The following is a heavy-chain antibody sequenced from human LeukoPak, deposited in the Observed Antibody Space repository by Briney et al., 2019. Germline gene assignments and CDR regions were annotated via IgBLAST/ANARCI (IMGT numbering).Heavy chain of an antibody. V-gene: IGHV1-8*01. CDR2: MNPNSGNT. CDR1: GYTFTSDD. J-gene: IGHJ6*03. CDR3: ARGRGSSSSWYDYYYYYYMDV. Sequence: GPSVKLSCKASGYTFTSDDINWVRQATGHGLEWMGWMNPNSGNTGYAQKFQGRVTMTRNTSISTAYMELSSLRSEDTAVYYCARGRGSSSSWYDYYYYYYMDVWGKGTTVTVSS. D-gene: IGHD6-13*01.